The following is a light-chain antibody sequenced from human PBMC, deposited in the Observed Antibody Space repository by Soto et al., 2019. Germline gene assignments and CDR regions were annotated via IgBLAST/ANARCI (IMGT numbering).Light chain of an antibody. CDR3: QQYHSYTWT. J-gene: IGKJ1*01. CDR1: QTISSW. V-gene: IGKV1-5*03. Sequence: DIQMTQSPSTLSSSIGDRVTITCRASQTISSWLAWYQQKPGKAPKLLIYEAFNLESGVPSRFSGSGSWTEFTLTIFRLQPDDFATYYCQQYHSYTWTFGQGTKVAIK. CDR2: EAF.